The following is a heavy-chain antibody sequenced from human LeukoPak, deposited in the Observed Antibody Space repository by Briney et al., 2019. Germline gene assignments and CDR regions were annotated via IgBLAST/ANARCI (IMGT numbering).Heavy chain of an antibody. V-gene: IGHV1-18*01. Sequence: ASVKVSCKASGYTFNNYGITWVRQAPGQGLEWMGWISAYNGNTNYAQKFQGRVTMTTDTSTSTAYMELRSLRSDDTAVYYCARDLSIAAAGTMFDYWGQGTLVTVSS. CDR1: GYTFNNYG. CDR2: ISAYNGNT. J-gene: IGHJ4*02. CDR3: ARDLSIAAAGTMFDY. D-gene: IGHD6-13*01.